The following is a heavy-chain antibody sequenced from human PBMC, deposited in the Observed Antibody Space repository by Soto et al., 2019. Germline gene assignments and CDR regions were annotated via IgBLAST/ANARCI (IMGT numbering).Heavy chain of an antibody. CDR3: ARDRHRTSPTCYGSGCFAP. V-gene: IGHV1-69*13. J-gene: IGHJ5*02. CDR1: GGTFSSYA. CDR2: IIPIFGTA. Sequence: ASVKASSKASGGTFSSYAISWVRQAPGQGLEWMGGIIPIFGTANYAQKFQGRVTITADESTSTAYMELSSLRSEDTAVYYCARDRHRTSPTCYGSGCFAPWG. D-gene: IGHD2-2*01.